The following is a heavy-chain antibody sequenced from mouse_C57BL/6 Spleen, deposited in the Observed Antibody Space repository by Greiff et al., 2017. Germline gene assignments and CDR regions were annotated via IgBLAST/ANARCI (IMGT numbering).Heavy chain of an antibody. CDR3: ARSGTTVVADY. CDR2: IDPSDSYT. J-gene: IGHJ2*01. V-gene: IGHV1-69*01. CDR1: GYTFTSYW. D-gene: IGHD1-1*01. Sequence: VQLQQSGAELVMPGASVKLSCKASGYTFTSYWMHWVKQRPGQGLEWIGEIDPSDSYTNYNQKFKGKSTLTVDKSSSTAYMQLSSLTSEDSAVYYCARSGTTVVADYWGQGTTRTVSS.